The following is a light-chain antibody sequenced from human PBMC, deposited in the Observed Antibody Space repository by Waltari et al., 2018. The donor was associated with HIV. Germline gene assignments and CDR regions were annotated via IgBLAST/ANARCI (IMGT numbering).Light chain of an antibody. J-gene: IGLJ3*02. CDR1: TGTVTSDHH. V-gene: IGLV7-46*01. CDR2: DAT. Sequence: QTVVTQEPSLTVSPGGTVTPTCGSTTGTVTSDHHPYWFQQKPGQAPRTLLYDATDKHARPPSRFSPSFLGGKAALTLTAAQPEDEADYYCLLSYGSVRLFGGGTRLTV. CDR3: LLSYGSVRL.